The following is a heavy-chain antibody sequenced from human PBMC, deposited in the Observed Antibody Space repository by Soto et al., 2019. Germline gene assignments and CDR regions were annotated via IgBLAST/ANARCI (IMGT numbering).Heavy chain of an antibody. CDR3: ASLNSGTYKGDGFDI. J-gene: IGHJ3*02. V-gene: IGHV3-74*01. D-gene: IGHD1-26*01. Sequence: EVQLVESGGGLVRPGGSLRLSCEASGFTFSNFWMYWVRQAPGKGLVWLSRIKGDGSSKSYADSVQGRFTISRDNAKNTLYLQMNSLRAEDKAVYYCASLNSGTYKGDGFDIWSKGTLVSVSS. CDR1: GFTFSNFW. CDR2: IKGDGSSK.